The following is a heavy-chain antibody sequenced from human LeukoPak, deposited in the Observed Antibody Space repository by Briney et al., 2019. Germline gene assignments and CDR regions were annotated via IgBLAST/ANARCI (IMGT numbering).Heavy chain of an antibody. CDR1: GFTFSSYA. Sequence: PGGSLRLSCAASGFTFSSYAMHWVRQAPGKGLEWVAVISYDGSNKYYADSVKGRFTISRDNSKNTLYLQMNSLRAKDTAVYYCARSPEYCSGGSCSWGQGTLVTVSS. CDR2: ISYDGSNK. CDR3: ARSPEYCSGGSCS. J-gene: IGHJ5*02. V-gene: IGHV3-30*04. D-gene: IGHD2-15*01.